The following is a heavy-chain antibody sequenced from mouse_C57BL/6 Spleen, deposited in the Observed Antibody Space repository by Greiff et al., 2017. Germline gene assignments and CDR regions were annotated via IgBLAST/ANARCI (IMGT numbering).Heavy chain of an antibody. V-gene: IGHV2-5*01. J-gene: IGHJ4*01. CDR1: GFSLTSYG. D-gene: IGHD3-1*01. Sequence: QVQLQQSGPGLVQPSQRLSITCTVSGFSLTSYGVHWVRQSPGKGLEWLGVIWRGGSTDYNAAFMSRLSITKDNSKSQVFFKMNSLQADDTAIYYCAKNGAYTGIFPGAMDYWGQGTSVTVSS. CDR3: AKNGAYTGIFPGAMDY. CDR2: IWRGGST.